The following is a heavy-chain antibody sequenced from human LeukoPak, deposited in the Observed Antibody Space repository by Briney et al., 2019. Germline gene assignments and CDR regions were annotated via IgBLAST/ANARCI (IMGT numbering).Heavy chain of an antibody. CDR2: ISGSGDNT. CDR1: GFTFSSYA. D-gene: IGHD3-10*01. Sequence: GGSLRLSGAASGFTFSSYAMSGGRQAPGKGLEWVSGISGSGDNTYYADSVKGRFTISRDNSKNTLYLQMNSLRAEDTAVYYCAKTMVRGVHYFDYWGQGTLVTVSS. V-gene: IGHV3-23*01. CDR3: AKTMVRGVHYFDY. J-gene: IGHJ4*02.